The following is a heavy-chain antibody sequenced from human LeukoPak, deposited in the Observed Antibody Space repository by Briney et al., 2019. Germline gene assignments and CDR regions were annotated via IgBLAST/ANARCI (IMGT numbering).Heavy chain of an antibody. V-gene: IGHV4-59*08. Sequence: SETLSLTCTVSGGSISSYYWSWIRQPPGKGLEWIGYIYYSGSTNYNPSLKSRVTISVDTSKNQFSLKLSSVTAADTAVYYCARHPPYDSSGSIDYWGQGTLVTVSS. CDR2: IYYSGST. D-gene: IGHD3-22*01. CDR3: ARHPPYDSSGSIDY. CDR1: GGSISSYY. J-gene: IGHJ4*02.